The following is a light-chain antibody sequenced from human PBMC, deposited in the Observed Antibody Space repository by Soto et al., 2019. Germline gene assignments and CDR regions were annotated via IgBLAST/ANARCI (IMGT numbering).Light chain of an antibody. J-gene: IGKJ4*01. V-gene: IGKV3-15*01. Sequence: EIVMTQSPVTLSVSPGDRATLSCRASQSVTSTLAWYQQKPGQTPKLLISVASTIATGIPARCSGSGSGTVFTLTISILQSEDVVVYYCQQYNVWPLTFGGGTKVEFK. CDR2: VAS. CDR1: QSVTST. CDR3: QQYNVWPLT.